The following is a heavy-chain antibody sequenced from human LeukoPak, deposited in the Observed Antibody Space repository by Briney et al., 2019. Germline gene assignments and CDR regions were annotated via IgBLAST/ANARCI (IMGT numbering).Heavy chain of an antibody. CDR1: GFTVSSNY. V-gene: IGHV3-66*02. Sequence: GGSLRLSCAASGFTVSSNYMSWVRQAPGNGLEWVSVIYSGGSTYYADSVKGRFTISRDNSKNTLYLQMNSLRAEDTAVYYCARDSRLSTGVSDYWGQGTLVTVSS. CDR2: IYSGGST. CDR3: ARDSRLSTGVSDY. J-gene: IGHJ4*02. D-gene: IGHD1-14*01.